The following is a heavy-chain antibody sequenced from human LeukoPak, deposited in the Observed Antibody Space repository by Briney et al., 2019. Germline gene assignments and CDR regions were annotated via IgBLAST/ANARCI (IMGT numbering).Heavy chain of an antibody. D-gene: IGHD3-22*01. CDR1: GYTFSSYD. CDR2: ISDYNGNT. J-gene: IGHJ4*02. V-gene: IGHV1-18*01. CDR3: ARVSGYLVDY. Sequence: ASVKVSCKASGYTFSSYDIDWVRQAPGQGLEWMGWISDYNGNTNYAQKFQGRVTMTTDTSTSTAYMELTSLRSDDTAVYYCARVSGYLVDYWGQGTLVTVSS.